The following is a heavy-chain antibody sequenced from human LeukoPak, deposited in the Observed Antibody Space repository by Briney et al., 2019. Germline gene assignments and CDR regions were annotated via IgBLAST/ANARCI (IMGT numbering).Heavy chain of an antibody. CDR1: GGSISSYY. Sequence: SETLSLTCTVSGGSISSYYWSWIRQPPGKGLEWIGYIYYSGSTNYNPSLKSRVTISVDTSKNQFSLKLSSVTAADTAVYYCARASAPYSSSWSPWGQGTLVTVAS. CDR2: IYYSGST. CDR3: ARASAPYSSSWSP. J-gene: IGHJ5*02. D-gene: IGHD6-13*01. V-gene: IGHV4-59*01.